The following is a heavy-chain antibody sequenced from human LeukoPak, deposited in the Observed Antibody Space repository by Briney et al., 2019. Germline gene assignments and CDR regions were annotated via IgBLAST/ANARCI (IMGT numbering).Heavy chain of an antibody. Sequence: GASVKVSCKASGYTFTGYYMHWVRQAPGQGLEWMGWINPNSGGTNYAQKFQGRVTMTRDTSISTAHMELSRLRSDDTAVYYCARAGTMVRGVIRSWFDPWGQGTLVTVSS. J-gene: IGHJ5*02. CDR1: GYTFTGYY. CDR3: ARAGTMVRGVIRSWFDP. CDR2: INPNSGGT. V-gene: IGHV1-2*02. D-gene: IGHD3-10*01.